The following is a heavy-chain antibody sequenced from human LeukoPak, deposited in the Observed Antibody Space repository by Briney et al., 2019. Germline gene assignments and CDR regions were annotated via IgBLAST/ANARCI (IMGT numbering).Heavy chain of an antibody. D-gene: IGHD2-15*01. CDR3: ARDLDCSGGSCYSGFSFYYYYYGMDV. V-gene: IGHV1-2*02. CDR2: INPNSGGT. CDR1: GYTFTGYY. Sequence: ASVKVSCKASGYTFTGYYMHWVRQAPGQGLEWMGWINPNSGGTNYAQKFQGRVTMTRDTSISTAYMELSRLRSDDTAVYYCARDLDCSGGSCYSGFSFYYYYYGMDVWGQGTTVTVSS. J-gene: IGHJ6*02.